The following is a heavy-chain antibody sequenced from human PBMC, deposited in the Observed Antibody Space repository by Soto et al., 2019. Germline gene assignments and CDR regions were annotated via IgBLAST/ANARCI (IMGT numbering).Heavy chain of an antibody. CDR1: GFTISSYS. CDR3: ARLLYYYDTGGYSH. V-gene: IGHV3-21*01. D-gene: IGHD3-22*01. J-gene: IGHJ4*02. Sequence: GGSMRLSCAASGFTISSYSMNWVRQNTGKGLEWVSSISSSSSYIYYADSVKGRFTISRDNAKNSLYLQMNSLRAEDTAVYYCARLLYYYDTGGYSHWGQGTLVTVSS. CDR2: ISSSSSYI.